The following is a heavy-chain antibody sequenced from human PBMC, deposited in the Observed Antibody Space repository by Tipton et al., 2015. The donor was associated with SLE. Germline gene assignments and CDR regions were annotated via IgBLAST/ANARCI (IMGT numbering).Heavy chain of an antibody. CDR1: GYSISRGSY. D-gene: IGHD6-25*01. CDR2: IYYSGGT. V-gene: IGHV4-38-2*01. Sequence: TLSLTCAVSGYSISRGSYWGWILQPPGKGLEWIGSIYYSGGTYYNSSLKSRVTISVDTSKNQFSLKLSSVTAADTAVYYCARRGYSSVFQHWGQGTLVTVSS. CDR3: ARRGYSSVFQH. J-gene: IGHJ1*01.